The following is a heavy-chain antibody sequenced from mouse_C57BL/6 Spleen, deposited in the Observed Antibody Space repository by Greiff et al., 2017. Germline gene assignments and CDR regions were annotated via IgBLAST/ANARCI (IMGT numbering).Heavy chain of an antibody. CDR2: ISYDGSN. CDR3: AREGFTTVVATQDV. CDR1: GYSITSGYY. J-gene: IGHJ1*03. D-gene: IGHD1-1*01. V-gene: IGHV3-6*01. Sequence: VQLKESGPGLVKPSQSLSLTCSVTGYSITSGYYWNWIRQFPGNKLEWMGYISYDGSNNYNPSLKNRISITRDTSKNQFFLKLNSVTTEDTATYYCAREGFTTVVATQDVWGTGTTVTVSS.